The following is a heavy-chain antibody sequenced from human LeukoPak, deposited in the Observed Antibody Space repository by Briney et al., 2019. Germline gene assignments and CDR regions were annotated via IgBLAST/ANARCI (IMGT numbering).Heavy chain of an antibody. CDR3: ATSEGY. Sequence: PGGSLSLSCPASGFTLNTHWMSWVRQPPGRGLEWVANIKQDGRDTYYVDSVKGRFTISRDNAKNSLNLQMNSLRAEDTAMYYCATSEGYWGQGTLVTVSS. J-gene: IGHJ4*02. CDR2: IKQDGRDT. V-gene: IGHV3-7*03. CDR1: GFTLNTHW.